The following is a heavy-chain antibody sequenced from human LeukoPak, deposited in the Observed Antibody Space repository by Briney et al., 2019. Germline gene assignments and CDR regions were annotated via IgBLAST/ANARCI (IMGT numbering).Heavy chain of an antibody. D-gene: IGHD3-10*01. CDR3: VKDVAYWSSGSYLGYFDY. J-gene: IGHJ4*02. CDR1: VFTYTGYA. Sequence: PGGSLRLSCSASVFTYTGYAMHWVRQAPGKGLEHVSGINGDGGRAYYVDSVRDKFTISRDNSKNTLYLEMSSLRTEDTAVYYCVKDVAYWSSGSYLGYFDYWGQGILVTVSS. V-gene: IGHV3-64D*06. CDR2: INGDGGRA.